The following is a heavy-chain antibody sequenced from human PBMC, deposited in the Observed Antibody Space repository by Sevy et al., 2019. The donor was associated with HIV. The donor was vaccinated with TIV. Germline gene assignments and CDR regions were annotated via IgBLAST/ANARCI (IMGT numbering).Heavy chain of an antibody. CDR2: INHSEST. D-gene: IGHD3-3*01. V-gene: IGHV4-34*01. J-gene: IGHJ6*02. CDR3: ARDGRRRITSFGVPRDYYYGMDV. CDR1: GGSFSGYY. Sequence: TLSLTCAVYGGSFSGYYWSWIRQPPGKGLEWIGEINHSESTNYNPSLKSRVTISVDTSKNQFSLKLSSVTAADTAVYYCARDGRRRITSFGVPRDYYYGMDVWGQGTTVTVSS.